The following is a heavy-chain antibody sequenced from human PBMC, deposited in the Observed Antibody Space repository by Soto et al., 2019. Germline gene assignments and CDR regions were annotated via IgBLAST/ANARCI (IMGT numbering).Heavy chain of an antibody. CDR2: INPSSGGT. J-gene: IGHJ6*02. V-gene: IGHV1-2*04. Sequence: ASVKVSCKASGYTFTGYYMHWVRQAPGQGLGWMGWINPSSGGTNYAQKFQGWVTMTRDTSISTAYMELSRLRSDDTAVYYCARGGYDFWSGPIYYYYGMDVCGQGTTVTVSS. D-gene: IGHD3-3*01. CDR3: ARGGYDFWSGPIYYYYGMDV. CDR1: GYTFTGYY.